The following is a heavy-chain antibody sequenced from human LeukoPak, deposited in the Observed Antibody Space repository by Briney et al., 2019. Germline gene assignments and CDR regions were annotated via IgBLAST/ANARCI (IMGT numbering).Heavy chain of an antibody. CDR1: GGSISSSSYY. J-gene: IGHJ4*02. CDR3: AREYNGSSWYF. CDR2: IYYSGST. D-gene: IGHD6-13*01. Sequence: SETLSLTCTVSGGSISSSSYYWGWIRQPPGKGLEWIGSIYYSGSTYYNPSLKSRVTISVDTSKNQFSLKLSSVTAADTAVYYCAREYNGSSWYFWGQGTLVTVSS. V-gene: IGHV4-39*07.